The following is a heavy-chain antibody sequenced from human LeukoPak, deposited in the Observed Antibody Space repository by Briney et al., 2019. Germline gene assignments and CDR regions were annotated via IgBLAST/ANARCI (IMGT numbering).Heavy chain of an antibody. CDR2: ISSSGSNM. Sequence: GGSLRLSCAASGFTFRRYEMNWVRQAPGKGLEWLSYISSSGSNMYYADSVKGRITISRDNAKNSLYLQMNSLRAEDTAVYYCARVLAGATYFDYWGQGTLVTVS. CDR1: GFTFRRYE. D-gene: IGHD1-26*01. V-gene: IGHV3-48*03. J-gene: IGHJ4*01. CDR3: ARVLAGATYFDY.